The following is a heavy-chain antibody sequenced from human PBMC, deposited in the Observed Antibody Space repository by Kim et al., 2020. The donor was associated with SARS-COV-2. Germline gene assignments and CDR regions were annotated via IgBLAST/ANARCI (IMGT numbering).Heavy chain of an antibody. CDR2: INPSSGTT. Sequence: ASVKVSCKASGYTFSSFYIHWVRRAPGQGLEWMGKINPSSGTTRHAQRFQGRVTMTRDTFTSTLYMELSSLRSEDTAVYYCARERLGHCIGERRFLAMD. CDR3: ARERLGHCIGERRFLAMD. D-gene: IGHD2-15*01. CDR1: GYTFSSFY. J-gene: IGHJ6*01. V-gene: IGHV1-46*01.